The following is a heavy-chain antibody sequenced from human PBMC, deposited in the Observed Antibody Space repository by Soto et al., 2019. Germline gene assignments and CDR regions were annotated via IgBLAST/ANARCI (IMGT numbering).Heavy chain of an antibody. CDR2: INPSGGST. D-gene: IGHD2-15*01. CDR3: ARNHVRGYCSGGSCFTRFDP. Sequence: QVQLVQSGAEVKKPGASVKVSCKASGYTFTSYYMHWVRQAPGQGLEWMGIINPSGGSTSYAQKFQGRVTMTRDTSTSTVYMELSSLRCEDTAVYYCARNHVRGYCSGGSCFTRFDPWGQGTLVTVSS. V-gene: IGHV1-46*03. J-gene: IGHJ5*02. CDR1: GYTFTSYY.